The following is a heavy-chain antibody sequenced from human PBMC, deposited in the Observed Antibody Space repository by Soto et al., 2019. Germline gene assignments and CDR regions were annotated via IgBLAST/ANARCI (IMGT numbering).Heavy chain of an antibody. Sequence: GASVKVSLKASGDTLSSYSITWVRQAPGQGLEWMGGIIPVFGSASYAQKFQGRVTITAVESTSAAYMELSSLRSQDTAVYFCERDDGSNYRYYDMEVWGKGTTVTVSS. V-gene: IGHV1-69*13. CDR3: ERDDGSNYRYYDMEV. CDR1: GDTLSSYS. D-gene: IGHD1-7*01. CDR2: IIPVFGSA. J-gene: IGHJ6*04.